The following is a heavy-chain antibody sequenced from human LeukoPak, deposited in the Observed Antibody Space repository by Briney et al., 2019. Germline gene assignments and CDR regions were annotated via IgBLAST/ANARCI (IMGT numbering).Heavy chain of an antibody. J-gene: IGHJ4*02. D-gene: IGHD6-13*01. V-gene: IGHV3-7*01. Sequence: PGGSLRLSCAASEFTFSIYWMSWVRQAPGKGLEWVANIRQDGSEKNYVDSVKGRFTISRDNAKNSLYLQMNSLRVEDTAVYYCARDKMQQSTEGSNFDHWGQGTLVTVSS. CDR2: IRQDGSEK. CDR3: ARDKMQQSTEGSNFDH. CDR1: EFTFSIYW.